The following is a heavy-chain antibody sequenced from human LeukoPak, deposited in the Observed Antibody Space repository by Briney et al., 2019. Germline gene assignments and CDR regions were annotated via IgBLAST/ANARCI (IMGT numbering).Heavy chain of an antibody. D-gene: IGHD1-26*01. Sequence: SVKVSCKASGGTFSSYAISWVRQAPGQGLEWMGGIITIFGTANYAQKFQGRVTITADESTSTAYMELSSLRSEDTAVYYCARDSDSGSYYGWFDPWGQGTLVTVSS. CDR2: IITIFGTA. CDR3: ARDSDSGSYYGWFDP. V-gene: IGHV1-69*13. CDR1: GGTFSSYA. J-gene: IGHJ5*02.